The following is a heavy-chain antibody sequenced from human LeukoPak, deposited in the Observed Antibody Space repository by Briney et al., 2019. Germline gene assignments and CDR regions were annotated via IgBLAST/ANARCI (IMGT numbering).Heavy chain of an antibody. D-gene: IGHD4-23*01. CDR1: GFTFSSYA. V-gene: IGHV3-30-3*01. Sequence: GGSLRLSCAASGFTFSSYAMHWVRQAPGKGLEWVAVISYGGSNKYYADSVKGRFTISRDNSKNSLYLQMNSLRAEDTAVYYCARDRGGNDYWGQGTLVTVSS. CDR2: ISYGGSNK. J-gene: IGHJ4*02. CDR3: ARDRGGNDY.